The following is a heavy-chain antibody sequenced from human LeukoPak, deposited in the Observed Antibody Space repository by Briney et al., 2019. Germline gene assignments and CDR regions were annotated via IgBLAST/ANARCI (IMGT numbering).Heavy chain of an antibody. CDR3: AKDPAAAGTAEYFQH. J-gene: IGHJ1*01. D-gene: IGHD6-13*01. V-gene: IGHV3-23*01. Sequence: GGSLRLSCAASGFTFSSYAMSWVRQAPGKGLEWVSAISGSGGSTYYADSVKGRFTISRDNSKNTLYLQMNSLRAEDTAVYYCAKDPAAAGTAEYFQHWGQGTLVTVSS. CDR2: ISGSGGST. CDR1: GFTFSSYA.